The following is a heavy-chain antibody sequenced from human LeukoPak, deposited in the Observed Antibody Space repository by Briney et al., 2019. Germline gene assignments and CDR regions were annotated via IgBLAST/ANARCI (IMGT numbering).Heavy chain of an antibody. CDR3: ARAADYYDSSPIRFDP. CDR2: ISAYNGNT. CDR1: GYTFTSYG. D-gene: IGHD3-22*01. J-gene: IGHJ5*02. Sequence: ASEKVSCKASGYTFTSYGLSWVRQAPGQGLEWMGWISAYNGNTHYAQKLQGRVTMTTDTSTSTAYTELRRLRSYDPARYYFARAADYYDSSPIRFDPWGQGTLVTVSS. V-gene: IGHV1-18*01.